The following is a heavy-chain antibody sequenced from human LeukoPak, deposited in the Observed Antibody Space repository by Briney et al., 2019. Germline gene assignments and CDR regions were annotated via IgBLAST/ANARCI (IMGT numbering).Heavy chain of an antibody. D-gene: IGHD3-22*01. CDR2: IYHSGGS. Sequence: SETLSLTCAVSGYSISSGYYWGWIRQTPATGLEWIGSIYHSGGSYYNPSLKSRVTISEDTSKNQFSLKLSSMSAADTAVYYCATAVVITPFDYWGQGILVTVSS. J-gene: IGHJ4*02. CDR1: GYSISSGYY. V-gene: IGHV4-38-2*01. CDR3: ATAVVITPFDY.